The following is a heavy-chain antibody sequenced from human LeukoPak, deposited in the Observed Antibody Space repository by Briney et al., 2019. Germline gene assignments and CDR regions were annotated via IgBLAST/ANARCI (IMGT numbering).Heavy chain of an antibody. J-gene: IGHJ4*02. Sequence: SETLSLTCTVSGGSISSSSYYWGWIRQPPGKGLEWIGSIYYSGSTYYNPSLKSRVTISVDTSKNQFSLKLSSVTAADTAVYYCAGWGLLDYGPGGYYFDYWGQGTLVTVSS. CDR3: AGWGLLDYGPGGYYFDY. V-gene: IGHV4-39*01. D-gene: IGHD4-17*01. CDR1: GGSISSSSYY. CDR2: IYYSGST.